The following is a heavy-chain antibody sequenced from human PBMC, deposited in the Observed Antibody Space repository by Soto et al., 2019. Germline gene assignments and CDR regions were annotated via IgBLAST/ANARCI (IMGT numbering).Heavy chain of an antibody. D-gene: IGHD3-10*01. J-gene: IGHJ6*02. CDR3: ALWGFRDGNKSKNNYGIDV. CDR2: IIPIFGTA. Sequence: QVQLVQSGAEVKKPESSVKVSCKASGGTFNSYAISWVRQSPGQGLEWMGGIIPIFGTANYAQNFQGRVAITADESTSAAYVQLRSLRSEDTAVYYCALWGFRDGNKSKNNYGIDVWGQGTTVTVSS. CDR1: GGTFNSYA. V-gene: IGHV1-69*01.